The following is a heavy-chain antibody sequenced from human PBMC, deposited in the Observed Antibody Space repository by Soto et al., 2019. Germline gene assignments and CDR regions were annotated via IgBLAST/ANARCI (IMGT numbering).Heavy chain of an antibody. Sequence: PGGSLRLSCAASGFTFSSYWMHWVRQAPGQGLVWVSRINSDESTTNYADSEKGRFTISRDNAKNTLYLQMNSLRAEDTAVYYCARGVRNYYGVDVWGQGTTVTVS. CDR2: INSDESTT. J-gene: IGHJ6*02. V-gene: IGHV3-74*01. CDR1: GFTFSSYW. CDR3: ARGVRNYYGVDV.